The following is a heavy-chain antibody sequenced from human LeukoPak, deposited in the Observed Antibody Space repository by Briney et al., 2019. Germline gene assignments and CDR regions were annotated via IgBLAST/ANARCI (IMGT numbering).Heavy chain of an antibody. V-gene: IGHV4-30-4*07. D-gene: IGHD6-19*01. CDR1: GVAISRGGYA. CDR3: VRGRYSSGWFKDKNWFDP. Sequence: SETLSLTCAVSGVAISRGGYAWHWIRQPPGKGLGWIAYIYHSGTTYYNPSLKSRATISVDTSKNQFSLKLSSVTAADTAVYYCVRGRYSSGWFKDKNWFDPWGQGIPVTVSS. CDR2: IYHSGTT. J-gene: IGHJ5*02.